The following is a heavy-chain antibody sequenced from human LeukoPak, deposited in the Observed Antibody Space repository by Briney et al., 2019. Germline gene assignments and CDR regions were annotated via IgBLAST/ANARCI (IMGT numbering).Heavy chain of an antibody. CDR2: ISGSGGST. D-gene: IGHD2-21*01. CDR1: GFTFSSYW. Sequence: PGGSLRLSCAASGFTFSSYWMHWVRQAPGKGLEWVSAISGSGGSTYYADSVKGRFTISRDNPQNTVYLQMNNLRADDTGVYYCARDVVPYYYYYMDVWGKGTTVTVSS. J-gene: IGHJ6*03. CDR3: ARDVVPYYYYYMDV. V-gene: IGHV3-23*01.